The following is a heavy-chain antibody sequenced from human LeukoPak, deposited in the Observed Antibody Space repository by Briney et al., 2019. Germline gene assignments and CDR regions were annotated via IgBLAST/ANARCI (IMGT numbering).Heavy chain of an antibody. V-gene: IGHV3-23*01. J-gene: IGHJ4*02. CDR1: GFTFSSYW. CDR2: ISGRGAGT. Sequence: SGGSLRLSCAASGFTFSSYWMSWVRQAPGRGLEWVSTISGRGAGTDYADSVKARFTISRDNSKNTLYLQMNSLRAEDTAIYYCAKDRDIQLWYRYFDYWGQGTLVTVSS. CDR3: AKDRDIQLWYRYFDY. D-gene: IGHD5-18*01.